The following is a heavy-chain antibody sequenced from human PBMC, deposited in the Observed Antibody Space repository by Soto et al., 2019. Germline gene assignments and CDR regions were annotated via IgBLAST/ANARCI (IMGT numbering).Heavy chain of an antibody. CDR1: GFTFSTYG. CDR3: AKDLQSYGDYDYYCYGMDV. CDR2: ISYDGTNK. V-gene: IGHV3-30*18. Sequence: QVQLVESGGGEVQPGRSLTISCAASGFTFSTYGMHWVSQTPGKGLEWVAVISYDGTNKFYSDSVKGRFTISRDNFKNTLPLQMNSLRADDTAVYSCAKDLQSYGDYDYYCYGMDVWGLGTRVTVSS. J-gene: IGHJ6*02. D-gene: IGHD4-17*01.